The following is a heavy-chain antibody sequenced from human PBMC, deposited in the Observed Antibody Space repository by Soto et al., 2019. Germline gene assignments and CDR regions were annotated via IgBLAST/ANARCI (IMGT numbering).Heavy chain of an antibody. Sequence: SETLSLTCTVSGGSISSGGYYWSWIRQHPGKGLEWIGYIYYSGSTYYNPSLKSRVTISVDTSKNQFSLKLSSVTAADTAVYYCARDMAAALQVYGMDVWGQGTTVTVSS. CDR2: IYYSGST. D-gene: IGHD6-13*01. CDR1: GGSISSGGYY. CDR3: ARDMAAALQVYGMDV. J-gene: IGHJ6*02. V-gene: IGHV4-31*03.